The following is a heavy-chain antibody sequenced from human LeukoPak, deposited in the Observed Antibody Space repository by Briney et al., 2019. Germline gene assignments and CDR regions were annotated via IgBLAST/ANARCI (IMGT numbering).Heavy chain of an antibody. CDR2: FKTDGSTT. J-gene: IGHJ4*02. Sequence: GRSLRLSCAASGFTFNSYWMHWVRQAPGKGLVWVSLFKTDGSTTRYADSVKGRSTISRDNAKNTLYLQMNSLRAEDTAVYYCARSTSQGFDYWGQGTPVIVSS. CDR1: GFTFNSYW. CDR3: ARSTSQGFDY. V-gene: IGHV3-74*01.